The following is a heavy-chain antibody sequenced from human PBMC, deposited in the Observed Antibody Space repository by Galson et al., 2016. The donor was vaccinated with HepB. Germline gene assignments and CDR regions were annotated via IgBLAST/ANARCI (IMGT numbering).Heavy chain of an antibody. V-gene: IGHV3-48*02. D-gene: IGHD3-22*01. J-gene: IGHJ4*02. CDR1: GFSFSSYW. Sequence: SLRLSCAASGFSFSSYWMHWVRQAPGKGLEWVSYIGSRSSPIHYADSVKGRFTISRDSAKNSLYLQMNSLRDEDTAVYYCARVDEGYYYLIDYWGQGTLVTVSS. CDR2: IGSRSSPI. CDR3: ARVDEGYYYLIDY.